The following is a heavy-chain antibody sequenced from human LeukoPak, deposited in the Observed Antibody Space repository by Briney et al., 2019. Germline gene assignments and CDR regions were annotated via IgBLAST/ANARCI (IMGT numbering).Heavy chain of an antibody. Sequence: GGSLRLSCAASGFTFSSYWMGWVRQAPGKGLEWVAQIKADGSGNYYVDSVKGRFTMSRDNAQNSLYLQMNSLRAEDTAVYYCARGRQGLDYWGQGTLVTVSS. D-gene: IGHD1-1*01. CDR3: ARGRQGLDY. V-gene: IGHV3-7*01. CDR1: GFTFSSYW. CDR2: IKADGSGN. J-gene: IGHJ4*02.